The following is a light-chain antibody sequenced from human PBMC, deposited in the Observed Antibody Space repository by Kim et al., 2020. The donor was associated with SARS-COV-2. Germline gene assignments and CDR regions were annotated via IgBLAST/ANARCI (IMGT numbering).Light chain of an antibody. CDR1: SSNIEKNY. Sequence: QSVLTQPPSASGTPGQRVTTSCSGSSSNIEKNYVYWYQQVPGTAPKVLIHGNNLRPSGDPDRFSGSKSGTSASLAISGLRSEDEDDYYCAAWDDRLSGRVFGGGTQLTVL. CDR2: GNN. CDR3: AAWDDRLSGRV. J-gene: IGLJ3*02. V-gene: IGLV1-47*01.